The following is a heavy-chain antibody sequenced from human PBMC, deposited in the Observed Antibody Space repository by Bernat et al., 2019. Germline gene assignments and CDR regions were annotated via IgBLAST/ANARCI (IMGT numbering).Heavy chain of an antibody. Sequence: EVQLLESGGGLVQPGGSLRLSCAASGFTFSSYAMSWVRQAPGKGLEWVSAISGSGGSTYYADSVKGRFTISRDNSKNTLYLQLNSLRVEDTAVYYCASGGRTMPDSNGWYAGGGLDHWGQGTLVTVSS. CDR3: ASGGRTMPDSNGWYAGGGLDH. V-gene: IGHV3-23*01. CDR2: ISGSGGST. CDR1: GFTFSSYA. J-gene: IGHJ4*02. D-gene: IGHD6-19*01.